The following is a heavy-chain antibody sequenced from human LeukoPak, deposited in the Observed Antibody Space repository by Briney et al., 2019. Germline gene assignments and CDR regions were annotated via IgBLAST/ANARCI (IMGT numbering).Heavy chain of an antibody. CDR1: GFTVSSNY. CDR2: IYSGGST. V-gene: IGHV3-66*01. D-gene: IGHD6-13*01. J-gene: IGHJ6*02. Sequence: GGSLRLSCAASGFTVSSNYMSWVRQAPGKGLEWVSVIYSGGSTYYADSVKGRFTISRDNSKNTPYLQMNSLRAEDTAVYYCARAPSRNGMDVWGQGTTVTVSS. CDR3: ARAPSRNGMDV.